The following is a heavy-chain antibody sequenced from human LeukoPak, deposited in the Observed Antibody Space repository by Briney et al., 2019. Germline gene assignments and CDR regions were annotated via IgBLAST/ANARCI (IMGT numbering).Heavy chain of an antibody. CDR3: ARVLSAAGFDFDY. CDR2: ISSSSSYI. V-gene: IGHV3-21*01. D-gene: IGHD3-10*01. CDR1: GFTFSSYS. J-gene: IGHJ4*02. Sequence: PGGSLRLSCAASGFTFSSYSMNWVRQAPGKGLEWVSSISSSSSYIYYADSVKGRFTISRDNAKNSLYLQMNSLRAEDTAVYYRARVLSAAGFDFDYWGQGTLVTVSS.